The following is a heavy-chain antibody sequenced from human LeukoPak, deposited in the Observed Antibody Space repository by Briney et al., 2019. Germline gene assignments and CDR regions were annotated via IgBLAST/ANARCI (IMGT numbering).Heavy chain of an antibody. CDR1: GFTFSSYG. V-gene: IGHV3-30*02. CDR3: AKESAPYYDFWSGYYHLDY. J-gene: IGHJ4*02. Sequence: GGSLRLSCAASGFTFSSYGMHWVRQAPGKGLEWVAFIRYDGSNKYYADSVKGRFTISRGNSKNTLYLQMNSLRAEDTAVYYCAKESAPYYDFWSGYYHLDYWGQGTLVTVSS. CDR2: IRYDGSNK. D-gene: IGHD3-3*01.